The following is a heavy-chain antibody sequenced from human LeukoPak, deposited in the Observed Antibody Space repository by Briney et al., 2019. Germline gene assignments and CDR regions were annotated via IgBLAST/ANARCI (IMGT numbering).Heavy chain of an antibody. J-gene: IGHJ4*02. CDR1: GYTFTSYA. CDR2: INTNTGNP. V-gene: IGHV7-4-1*02. Sequence: ASVKVSCKASGYTFTSYAMNWVRQAPGQGLEWMGWINTNTGNPTYAQGFTGRFVFSLDTSVSTAYLQINSLKAEDTAVYYCARGPSVLNWNDLSRISGYWGQGTLVTVSS. CDR3: ARGPSVLNWNDLSRISGY. D-gene: IGHD1-1*01.